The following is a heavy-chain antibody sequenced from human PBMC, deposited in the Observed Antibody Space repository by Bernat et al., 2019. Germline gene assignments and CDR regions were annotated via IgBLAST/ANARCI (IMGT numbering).Heavy chain of an antibody. CDR2: FDPEDGET. Sequence: QVQLVQSGAEVKKPGASVKVSCKVSGYTLTELSMHWVRQAPGKGLEWMGGFDPEDGETIYAQKFQGRVTMTEDTSTDTAYMELSSLRSEDTAVYYCATPSGYSSSWTDAFDIWGQGTMVTVSP. CDR1: GYTLTELS. D-gene: IGHD6-6*01. J-gene: IGHJ3*02. CDR3: ATPSGYSSSWTDAFDI. V-gene: IGHV1-24*01.